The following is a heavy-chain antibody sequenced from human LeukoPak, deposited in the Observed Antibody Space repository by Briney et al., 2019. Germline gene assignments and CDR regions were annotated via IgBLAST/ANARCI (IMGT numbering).Heavy chain of an antibody. D-gene: IGHD6-13*01. Sequence: ASVKVSCKASGYTFTGYDINWVRQATGQGLEWMGWMNPNSGNTGHARKFQGRVTITRNTSISTAYMELSSLRSEDTAVYYCARTSTAAAPTYYYYYMDVWGKGTTVTVSS. J-gene: IGHJ6*03. CDR1: GYTFTGYD. CDR2: MNPNSGNT. CDR3: ARTSTAAAPTYYYYYMDV. V-gene: IGHV1-8*03.